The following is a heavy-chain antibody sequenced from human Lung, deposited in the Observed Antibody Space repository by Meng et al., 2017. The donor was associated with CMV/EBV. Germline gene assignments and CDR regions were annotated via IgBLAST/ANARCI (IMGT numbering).Heavy chain of an antibody. Sequence: GGSLRLXCAASGFTFSSYSMNWVRQAPRKGLEWLSYISSASGTTYYADFVKGRLTISRDNAKSSLYLQMNSLSAEDTAVYYCARDEECSISSCDWDYYYYYGMDVWGQGTXVTVSS. CDR2: ISSASGTT. CDR1: GFTFSSYS. V-gene: IGHV3-48*04. CDR3: ARDEECSISSCDWDYYYYYGMDV. D-gene: IGHD3-3*01. J-gene: IGHJ6*02.